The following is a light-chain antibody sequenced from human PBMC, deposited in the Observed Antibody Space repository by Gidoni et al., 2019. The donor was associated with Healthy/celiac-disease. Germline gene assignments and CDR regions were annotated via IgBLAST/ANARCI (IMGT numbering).Light chain of an antibody. Sequence: DIVLTQSPGTLSLSPGERATLSCRASQSVSSSYLAWYQQKPGQAPRLLIYAASSRATGIPDRFSGSGSGRDFTLTISRLESEDFAVYYCQQYGSSSLTFGGGTKVEIK. V-gene: IGKV3-20*01. J-gene: IGKJ4*01. CDR3: QQYGSSSLT. CDR2: AAS. CDR1: QSVSSSY.